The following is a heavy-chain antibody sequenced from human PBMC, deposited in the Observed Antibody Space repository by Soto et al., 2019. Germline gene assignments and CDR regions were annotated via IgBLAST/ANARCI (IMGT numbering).Heavy chain of an antibody. CDR2: ISSSGSTI. D-gene: IGHD6-19*01. CDR3: ARDRRAGTYYYYGMDV. J-gene: IGHJ6*02. V-gene: IGHV3-11*01. Sequence: WIRQAPGKGLEWVSYISSSGSTIYYADSVKGRFTISRDNAKNSLYLQMNSLRAEDTAVYYCARDRRAGTYYYYGMDVWGQGTTVTVSS.